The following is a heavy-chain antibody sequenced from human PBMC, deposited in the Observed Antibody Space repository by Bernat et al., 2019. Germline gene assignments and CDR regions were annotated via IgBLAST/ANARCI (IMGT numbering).Heavy chain of an antibody. CDR3: ARGRVAVRPTECSSSWYGLVY. CDR1: GYTFTSYD. J-gene: IGHJ4*02. V-gene: IGHV1-8*01. Sequence: QVQLVQSGAEVKKPGASVKVSCKASGYTFTSYDINWVRQATGQGLEWMGWMNPNSGNTGYAQKFQGRVTVPGSTSISTANVELSSMRSEDTAVYYCARGRVAVRPTECSSSWYGLVYWGQGTLVTVSS. CDR2: MNPNSGNT. D-gene: IGHD6-13*01.